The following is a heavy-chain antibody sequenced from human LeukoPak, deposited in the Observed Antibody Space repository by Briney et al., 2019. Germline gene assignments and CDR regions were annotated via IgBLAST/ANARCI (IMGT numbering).Heavy chain of an antibody. CDR3: ARQRSYPDYFDY. D-gene: IGHD1-26*01. Sequence: GESLKISCKGSGYSFTSYWIGWVRQMPGKGLQWMGIMYPGDSDTRYSPSLQGQVTISADKSISTAYLQWSSLKASDTAMYYCARQRSYPDYFDYWGQGTLVTVSS. J-gene: IGHJ4*02. CDR2: MYPGDSDT. CDR1: GYSFTSYW. V-gene: IGHV5-51*01.